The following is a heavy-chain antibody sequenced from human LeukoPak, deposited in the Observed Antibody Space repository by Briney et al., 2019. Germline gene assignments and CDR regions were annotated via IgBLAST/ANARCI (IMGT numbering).Heavy chain of an antibody. V-gene: IGHV1-8*01. CDR1: GYTFTSYD. Sequence: ASVKVSCKASGYTFTSYDINWVRQATGQGLEWMGWMNPNSGNTGYAQKFQGRVTITADESTSTAYMELSSLRSEDTAVYYCARGGIPARIAAAGTAWSWFDPWGQGTLVTVSS. CDR3: ARGGIPARIAAAGTAWSWFDP. D-gene: IGHD6-13*01. J-gene: IGHJ5*02. CDR2: MNPNSGNT.